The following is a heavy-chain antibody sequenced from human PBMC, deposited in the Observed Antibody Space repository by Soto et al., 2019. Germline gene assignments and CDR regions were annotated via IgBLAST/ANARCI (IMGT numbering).Heavy chain of an antibody. CDR3: AADLQGPYYFDY. Sequence: ASVKVSCKASGFTFTSSAVQWVRQARAQRLEWIGWLVVGRGNTNYAQKFQERLTILRYMSTSTAYMELSSLRSDDTAVYYCAADLQGPYYFDYWGQGTLVTVSS. CDR2: LVVGRGNT. CDR1: GFTFTSSA. D-gene: IGHD4-4*01. J-gene: IGHJ4*02. V-gene: IGHV1-58*01.